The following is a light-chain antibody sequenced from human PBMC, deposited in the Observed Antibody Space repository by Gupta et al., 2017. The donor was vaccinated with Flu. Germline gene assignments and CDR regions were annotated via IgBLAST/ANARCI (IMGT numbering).Light chain of an antibody. J-gene: IGKJ5*01. V-gene: IGKV3-15*01. Sequence: EIVMTQSPATLSVSPGERATLSCRASQSVSSNLAWYQQKPGQAPRLLIYGASTRATGIPANCSGSGVGTEVTLTIISRQSEDFAVYYCQQENNGHPSITFGQGTRVEIK. CDR3: QQENNGHPSIT. CDR1: QSVSSN. CDR2: GAS.